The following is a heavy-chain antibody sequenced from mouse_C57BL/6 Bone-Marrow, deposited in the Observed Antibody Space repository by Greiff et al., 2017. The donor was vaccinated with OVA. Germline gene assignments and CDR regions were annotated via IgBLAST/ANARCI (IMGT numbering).Heavy chain of an antibody. V-gene: IGHV1-9*01. CDR3: ARDPSLYDGYYYAMDY. Sequence: VKLQESGAELMKPGASVKLSCKATGYTFTGYWIEWVKQRPGHGLEWIGEILPGSGSTNYNEKFKGKATFTAATSSNTAYMQLSSLTTEDSAIYYCARDPSLYDGYYYAMDYWGQGTSVTVSS. CDR2: ILPGSGST. CDR1: GYTFTGYW. D-gene: IGHD2-3*01. J-gene: IGHJ4*01.